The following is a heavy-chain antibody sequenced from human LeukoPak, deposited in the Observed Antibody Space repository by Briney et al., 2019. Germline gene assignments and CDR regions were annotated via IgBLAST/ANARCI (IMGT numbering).Heavy chain of an antibody. CDR2: IYTSGST. J-gene: IGHJ6*03. D-gene: IGHD3-10*01. CDR3: ARLGSILLWFGEEGYYMDV. CDR1: GGSISSGRYY. Sequence: SETLSLTCTVSGGSISSGRYYWSWIRQPAGKGLEWIGHIYTSGSTNYNPSLKSRVTISMDTSKNQFSLKLSSVTAADTAVYYCARLGSILLWFGEEGYYMDVWGKGTTVTISS. V-gene: IGHV4-61*09.